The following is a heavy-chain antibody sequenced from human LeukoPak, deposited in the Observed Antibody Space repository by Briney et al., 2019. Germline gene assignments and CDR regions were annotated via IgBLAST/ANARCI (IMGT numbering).Heavy chain of an antibody. J-gene: IGHJ4*02. V-gene: IGHV4-59*01. CDR2: IYYSGST. D-gene: IGHD6-13*01. Sequence: SETLSLTCSVSGGSISSYYWSWIRQSPGKGLEWIGYIYYSGSTNYNPSLKSRVTISVDTSKNQFSLKLSSVTAADTAVYYCARGGYSSLYYFDYWGQGTLVTVSS. CDR1: GGSISSYY. CDR3: ARGGYSSLYYFDY.